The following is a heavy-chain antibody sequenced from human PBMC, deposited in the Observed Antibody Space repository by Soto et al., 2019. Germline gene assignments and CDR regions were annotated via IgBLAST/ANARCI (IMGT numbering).Heavy chain of an antibody. CDR2: IYWDDDK. V-gene: IGHV2-5*02. J-gene: IGHJ5*02. CDR3: APTYYYDSSGYYYVHP. CDR1: GFSLSTSGVG. D-gene: IGHD3-22*01. Sequence: QITLKESGPTLVKPTQPLTLTCTFSGFSLSTSGVGVGWIRQPPGKALEWLALIYWDDDKRYSPSLKSRLTTTKDTSKNQVVLTKTNMDPEDTATYYCAPTYYYDSSGYYYVHPWGQGTLVTVSS.